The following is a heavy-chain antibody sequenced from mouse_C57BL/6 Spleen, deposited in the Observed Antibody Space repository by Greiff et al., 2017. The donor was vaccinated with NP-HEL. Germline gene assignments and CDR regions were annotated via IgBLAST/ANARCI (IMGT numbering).Heavy chain of an antibody. CDR2: ILPGSGST. Sequence: QVQLQQSGAELMKPGASVKLSCKATGYTFTGYWIEWVKQRPGHGLEWIGEILPGSGSTNYNEKFKGKATFTAVTSSNTAYMQLSSLTTEESAIYYCARDLERYCDYWGKGTTHTVAS. CDR1: GYTFTGYW. V-gene: IGHV1-9*01. J-gene: IGHJ2*01. CDR3: ARDLERYCDY.